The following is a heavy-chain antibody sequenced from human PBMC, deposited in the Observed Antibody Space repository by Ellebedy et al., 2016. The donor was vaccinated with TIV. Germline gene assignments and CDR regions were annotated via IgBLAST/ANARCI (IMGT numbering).Heavy chain of an antibody. CDR1: GFTFSSYA. CDR2: ISGSGGTT. V-gene: IGHV3-23*01. CDR3: AKCLGTSYFFDN. Sequence: GESLKISCAASGFTFSSYAMTWVRQAPGKGLEWVSAISGSGGTTYYADSVKGRFTISRDNSNNTLFLQMNSLRAEDTAIYYCAKCLGTSYFFDNWGRGTLVTVSS. D-gene: IGHD7-27*01. J-gene: IGHJ4*02.